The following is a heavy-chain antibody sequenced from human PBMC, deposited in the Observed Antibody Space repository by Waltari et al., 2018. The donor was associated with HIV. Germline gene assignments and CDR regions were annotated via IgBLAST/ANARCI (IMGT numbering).Heavy chain of an antibody. CDR1: GFAFHIFV. V-gene: IGHV3-23*01. CDR3: AKTKGYDYGFYFDS. Sequence: EVQLSDSGGGLVQPGGSLKLSCVASGFAFHIFVMNWVRQAPGKGLEWVSGIGGSGTKTFYADSVKGRFTISRDSSKNTLYLQMNSLRAEDTAVYYCAKTKGYDYGFYFDSWGQGTLVSVSS. D-gene: IGHD5-18*01. CDR2: IGGSGTKT. J-gene: IGHJ4*02.